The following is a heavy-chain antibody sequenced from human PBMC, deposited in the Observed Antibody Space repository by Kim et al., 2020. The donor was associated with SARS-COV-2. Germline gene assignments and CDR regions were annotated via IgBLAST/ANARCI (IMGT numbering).Heavy chain of an antibody. CDR2: IYNSGST. CDR1: GGSISSHY. Sequence: SETLSLTCIVSGGSISSHYWSWIRMPPGKGLEWIGNIYNSGSTNYNPSLKSRVTISVDTSKNQFSLKLSSVTAADTAVYYCARAIAKNWFDPWGQGTLAT. V-gene: IGHV4-59*11. J-gene: IGHJ5*02. D-gene: IGHD2-2*02. CDR3: ARAIAKNWFDP.